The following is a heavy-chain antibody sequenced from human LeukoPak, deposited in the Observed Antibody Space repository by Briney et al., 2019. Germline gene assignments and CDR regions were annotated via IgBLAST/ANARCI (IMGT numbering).Heavy chain of an antibody. V-gene: IGHV3-23*01. CDR1: GFTFSSYA. CDR3: AAFYGGKPDY. J-gene: IGHJ4*02. D-gene: IGHD4-17*01. Sequence: GGSLRLSCAASGFTFSSYAMTWVRQAPGKGLEWVSTISISGGSTYYADSVKGRFTISRDNAKNSLYLQMNSLRAEDTAVYYCAAFYGGKPDYWGQGTLVTVSS. CDR2: ISISGGST.